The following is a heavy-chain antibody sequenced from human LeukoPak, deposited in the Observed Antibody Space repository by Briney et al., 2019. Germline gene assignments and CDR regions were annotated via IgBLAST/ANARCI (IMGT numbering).Heavy chain of an antibody. CDR1: GYSFTSYW. D-gene: IGHD2-2*01. Sequence: GESLKISCQGSGYSFTSYWIGLVRPMPRKGLEWKGIFYPGAPDTRYSPSFQGQVTISADKSISTAYLQCSSLKASDTAMYYCARQFYGSTSPNWFDPWGQGTLVTVSS. J-gene: IGHJ5*02. CDR3: ARQFYGSTSPNWFDP. CDR2: FYPGAPDT. V-gene: IGHV5-51*01.